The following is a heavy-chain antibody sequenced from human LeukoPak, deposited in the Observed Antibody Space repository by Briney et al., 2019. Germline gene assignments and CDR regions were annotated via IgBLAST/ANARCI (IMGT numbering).Heavy chain of an antibody. J-gene: IGHJ4*02. D-gene: IGHD1-26*01. V-gene: IGHV1-69*05. CDR1: GGTFSSYA. Sequence: SVKVSCKASGGTFSSYAISWVRQAPGQGLEWMGGIIPIFGTANYAQKFQGRVTITTDESTSTAYMELSSLRSEDTAVYYCARGEALVGATIGLHFDYWGQGTLVTVSS. CDR2: IIPIFGTA. CDR3: ARGEALVGATIGLHFDY.